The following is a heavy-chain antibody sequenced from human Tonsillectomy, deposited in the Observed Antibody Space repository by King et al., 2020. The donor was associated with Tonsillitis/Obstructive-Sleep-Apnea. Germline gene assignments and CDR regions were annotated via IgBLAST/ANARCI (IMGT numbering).Heavy chain of an antibody. Sequence: QLVQSGAEVKKPGSSVKVSCKDSGGTFRSYAIIWVRQAPGQGLECMGWIIPIFGTLNYAPKFQGRVTITAEESTSTAYMELSSLRSEDTAVYYCAGRNSNWFDPWGQGTLVTVSS. V-gene: IGHV1-69*12. CDR1: GGTFRSYA. CDR2: IIPIFGTL. J-gene: IGHJ5*02. D-gene: IGHD4-23*01. CDR3: AGRNSNWFDP.